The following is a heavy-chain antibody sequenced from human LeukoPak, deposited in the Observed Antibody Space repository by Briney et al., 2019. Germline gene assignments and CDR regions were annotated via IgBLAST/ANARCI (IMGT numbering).Heavy chain of an antibody. J-gene: IGHJ4*02. CDR3: AKRGVVIRVILVGFHKEAYYFDS. V-gene: IGHV3-23*01. CDR1: GTTLSNYG. CDR2: ISDRGSRT. D-gene: IGHD3-22*01. Sequence: GGSLRLSCAVSGTTLSNYGMSWVRQAPGKGLEWVAGISDRGSRTNYADSVKGRFTISTDHPKNTLYLQMNSLRAEDTAVYFCAKRGVVIRVILVGFHKEAYYFDSWGQGALVTVSS.